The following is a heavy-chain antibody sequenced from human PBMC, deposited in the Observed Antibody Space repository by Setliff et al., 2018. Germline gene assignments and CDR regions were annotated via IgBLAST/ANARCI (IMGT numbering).Heavy chain of an antibody. V-gene: IGHV7-4-1*02. J-gene: IGHJ4*02. Sequence: ASVKVSCKSSGYTFTSYPINWMRQAPGQGLEWMGWINTKTGKPTHAQAFTGRIVFSLDTSVSTAYLQISSLKADDTAVYYCARDTGVRGHEISGYYGGGFAYWGQGTPVTVSS. D-gene: IGHD3-22*01. CDR2: INTKTGKP. CDR1: GYTFTSYP. CDR3: ARDTGVRGHEISGYYGGGFAY.